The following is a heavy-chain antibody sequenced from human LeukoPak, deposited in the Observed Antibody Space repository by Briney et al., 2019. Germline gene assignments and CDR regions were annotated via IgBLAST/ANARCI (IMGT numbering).Heavy chain of an antibody. CDR1: GYSFTSYW. D-gene: IGHD2-21*02. CDR3: ARQAYCGGDCYSFWFDP. CDR2: IYPCDSDN. Sequence: ESLKISCKGSGYSFTSYWLGWMRQMPGKGLEGMGIIYPCDSDNRYSPSFQGQVTNSADQSLGSAYPQWSSLKASDTAMYYCARQAYCGGDCYSFWFDPWGQGTLVTVSS. V-gene: IGHV5-51*01. J-gene: IGHJ5*02.